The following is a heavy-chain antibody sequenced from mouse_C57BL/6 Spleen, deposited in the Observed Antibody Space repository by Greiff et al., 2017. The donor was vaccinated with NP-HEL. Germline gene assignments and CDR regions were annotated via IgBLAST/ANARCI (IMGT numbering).Heavy chain of an antibody. V-gene: IGHV1-64*01. J-gene: IGHJ2*01. CDR3: ASRGWLPYFDD. CDR2: IHPNSGST. CDR1: GYTFTSYW. D-gene: IGHD2-2*01. Sequence: QVQLQQSGAELVKPGASVKLSCKASGYTFTSYWMHWVKQRPGQGLEWIGMIHPNSGSTNYNEKFKSKATLTVDNSSSTAYMQLSSLTSEDSAVYYCASRGWLPYFDDWGQGTTVTVSS.